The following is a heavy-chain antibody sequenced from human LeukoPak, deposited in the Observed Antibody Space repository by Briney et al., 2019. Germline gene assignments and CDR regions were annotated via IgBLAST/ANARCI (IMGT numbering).Heavy chain of an antibody. CDR1: GGSISSSNW. Sequence: SETLSLTCAVSGGSISSSNWWSWVRQPPGKGLEWIGEIYHSGSTNYNPSLKSRVTISVDKSKNQFSLKLSSVTAADTAVYYCARQRDSSSWTYYYYGMDVWGQGTTVTVSS. V-gene: IGHV4-4*02. D-gene: IGHD6-13*01. CDR2: IYHSGST. J-gene: IGHJ6*02. CDR3: ARQRDSSSWTYYYYGMDV.